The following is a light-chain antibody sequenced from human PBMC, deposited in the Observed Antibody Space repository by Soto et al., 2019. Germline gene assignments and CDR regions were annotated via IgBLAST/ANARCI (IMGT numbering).Light chain of an antibody. J-gene: IGKJ1*01. Sequence: EIVLTQSPATLSLSPGERATLSCRASQSVGSYLAWYQQKPGRAPRLLIYDASNRATGIPARFSGGGSGTDFALTIGRLEHEDFAVYYCQQRSNWPWTFGQGTKVEIK. CDR3: QQRSNWPWT. CDR2: DAS. CDR1: QSVGSY. V-gene: IGKV3-11*01.